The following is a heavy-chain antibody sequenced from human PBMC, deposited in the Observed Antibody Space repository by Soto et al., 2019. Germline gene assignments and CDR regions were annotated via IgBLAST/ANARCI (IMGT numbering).Heavy chain of an antibody. CDR3: ASDMSTT. CDR2: MNPNSGHT. V-gene: IGHV1-8*01. J-gene: IGHJ5*02. D-gene: IGHD2-2*01. CDR1: GYTFTSHD. Sequence: ASVKVSCKASGYTFTSHDINWMRQTTGQGLEWMGWMNPNSGHTNYAQNFQGRVTMTRDTSISTVYMELTNLRSEDSAIYYCASDMSTTWGQGTLVTVSS.